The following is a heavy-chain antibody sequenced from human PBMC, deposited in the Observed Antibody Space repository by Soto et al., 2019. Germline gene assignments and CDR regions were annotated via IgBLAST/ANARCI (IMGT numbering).Heavy chain of an antibody. V-gene: IGHV1-8*01. J-gene: IGHJ6*04. CDR3: ARGALVQNYYYYYGMEV. CDR2: MNPNSGNT. CDR1: GYTFTSYD. Sequence: ASVKVSCKASGYTFTSYDINWVRQATGQGLERMGWMNPNSGNTGYAQKFQGRVTMTRNTSISTAYMELSSLRSEDTAVYYCARGALVQNYYYYYGMEVWGKGTTVTASS. D-gene: IGHD1-1*01.